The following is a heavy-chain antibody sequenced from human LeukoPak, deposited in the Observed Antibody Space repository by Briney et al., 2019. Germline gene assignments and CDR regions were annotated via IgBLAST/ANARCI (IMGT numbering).Heavy chain of an antibody. CDR2: ISGSGGST. D-gene: IGHD1-26*01. CDR1: GFTFSSYA. V-gene: IGHV3-23*01. J-gene: IGHJ5*02. Sequence: GGSLRLSCAASGFTFSSYAMSWVRQAPGKGLEWVSAISGSGGSTYYADSVKGRFTISRDNSKNTLYLQMNSLRAEDTAVYYCANYRSRSWELLDKRGFDPWGQGTLVTVSS. CDR3: ANYRSRSWELLDKRGFDP.